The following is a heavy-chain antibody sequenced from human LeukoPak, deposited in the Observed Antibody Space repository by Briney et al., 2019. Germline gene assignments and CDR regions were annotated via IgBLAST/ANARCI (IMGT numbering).Heavy chain of an antibody. V-gene: IGHV1-2*02. CDR1: GYTFTGQF. CDR2: IDPPSGAP. D-gene: IGHD6-19*01. CDR3: ARSGFSTGFYLDF. Sequence: ASVKVSCKASGYTFTGQFIHWLRQAPGQGLEWMGWIDPPSGAPHYAQKFQGTITLTRDTSIATAYMEVHRLQTDDTAVYYCARSGFSTGFYLDFWGQGTPISVSS. J-gene: IGHJ4*02.